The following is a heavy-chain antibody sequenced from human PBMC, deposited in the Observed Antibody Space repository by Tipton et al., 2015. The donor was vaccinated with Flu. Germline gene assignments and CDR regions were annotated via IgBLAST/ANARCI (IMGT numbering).Heavy chain of an antibody. CDR1: GGSISSYY. CDR2: IYYSGST. Sequence: VSGGSISSYYWSWIRQPPGKGLEWIGYIYYSGSTNYNPSLKSRVTISADTSNNQFSLKLSSVTAADTAVYYCARGDCSSTSCLDYWGQGTLVTVSS. D-gene: IGHD2-2*01. J-gene: IGHJ4*02. V-gene: IGHV4-59*01. CDR3: ARGDCSSTSCLDY.